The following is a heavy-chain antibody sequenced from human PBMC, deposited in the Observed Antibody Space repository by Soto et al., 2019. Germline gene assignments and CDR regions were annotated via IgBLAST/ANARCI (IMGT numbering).Heavy chain of an antibody. D-gene: IGHD3-22*01. CDR3: VRDSPDDSSGYYYDGMDV. V-gene: IGHV1-69*13. Sequence: ASVKVSCKASGGTFSSYAISWVRQAPGQGLEWMGGIIPIFGTANYAQKFQGRVTITADESTSTAYMELSSLRSEDTAVYYCVRDSPDDSSGYYYDGMDVWGQGTTVTVSS. CDR2: IIPIFGTA. CDR1: GGTFSSYA. J-gene: IGHJ6*02.